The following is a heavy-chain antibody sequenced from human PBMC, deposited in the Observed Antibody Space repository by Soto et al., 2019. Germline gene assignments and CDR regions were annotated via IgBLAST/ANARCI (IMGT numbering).Heavy chain of an antibody. CDR3: AKTSGPSYPESRVFDF. Sequence: GSLRLSCTASGFTFSSYAMSWVRQAPGKGLEWVSILTNTGGDILYADSVKGRFTISRDNSKNTLYLQMNSLRAEDAAIYYCAKTSGPSYPESRVFDFWGQGTRVTVSS. D-gene: IGHD3-10*01. CDR2: LTNTGGDI. J-gene: IGHJ4*02. V-gene: IGHV3-23*01. CDR1: GFTFSSYA.